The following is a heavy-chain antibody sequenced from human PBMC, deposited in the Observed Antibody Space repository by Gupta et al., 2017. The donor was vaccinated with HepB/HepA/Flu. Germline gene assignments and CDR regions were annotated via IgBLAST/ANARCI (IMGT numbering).Heavy chain of an antibody. J-gene: IGHJ6*02. V-gene: IGHV3-9*01. CDR1: GFTFDDYA. D-gene: IGHD5-18*01. Sequence: EVQLAESGGGLVQPGWSLRLSCAASGFTFDDYAIHWVRLAPGKGLEWVSGISWNARTIGYADSVKGRFTISRDNAKNSVYLQMNSLRADDTALYYCARGLDTAMVFWNYRGTDVGGQGTTVTVSS. CDR3: ARGLDTAMVFWNYRGTDV. CDR2: ISWNARTI.